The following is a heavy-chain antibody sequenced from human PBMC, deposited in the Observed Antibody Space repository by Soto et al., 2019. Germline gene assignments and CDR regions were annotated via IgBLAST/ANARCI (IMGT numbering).Heavy chain of an antibody. Sequence: EVQVLESGGGLVQPGGSLRLSCAASGFTFSNYAMSWVRQAPGKGLEWVSAISGSGDSTYYADSVKGRFTISRDNSKNTVHLQMNSLRAEDTAVYCCAKDSRIAVAGTSVYWGQGTQVTVSS. CDR2: ISGSGDST. J-gene: IGHJ4*02. V-gene: IGHV3-23*01. CDR1: GFTFSNYA. D-gene: IGHD6-19*01. CDR3: AKDSRIAVAGTSVY.